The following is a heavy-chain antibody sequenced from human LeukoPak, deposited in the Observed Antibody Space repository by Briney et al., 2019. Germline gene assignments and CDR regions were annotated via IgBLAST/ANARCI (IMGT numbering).Heavy chain of an antibody. D-gene: IGHD3-22*01. V-gene: IGHV5-51*01. CDR3: ARHPYYDSSGSNTFDY. J-gene: IGHJ4*02. Sequence: GESLQISCQGSGYSFSSYWIGWVRQMPGKGLEWMGIIYPGDSDTTYSPSFQGQVTISADKSISTAYLQWSSLKASDTAMYYCARHPYYDSSGSNTFDYWGQGTLVTVSS. CDR2: IYPGDSDT. CDR1: GYSFSSYW.